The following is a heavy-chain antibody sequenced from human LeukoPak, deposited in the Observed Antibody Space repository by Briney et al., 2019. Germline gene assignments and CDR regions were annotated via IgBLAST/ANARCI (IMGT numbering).Heavy chain of an antibody. J-gene: IGHJ4*02. Sequence: GGSLRLSCAASGFIVSSNYMSWVSQAPGEGVEWVTVIYSGGSTYYADSVNGRFTISKDNSKTTLYLQMNSLRADDTAVYYCAPIAIRSGYWGQGTLVTVSS. V-gene: IGHV3-66*01. CDR2: IYSGGST. CDR1: GFIVSSNY. D-gene: IGHD3-9*01. CDR3: APIAIRSGY.